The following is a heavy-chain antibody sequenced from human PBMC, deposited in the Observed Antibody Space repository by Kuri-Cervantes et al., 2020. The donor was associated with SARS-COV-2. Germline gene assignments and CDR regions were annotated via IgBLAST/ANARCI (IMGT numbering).Heavy chain of an antibody. CDR1: GYTFTGYY. Sequence: ASVKVSCKDSGYTFTGYYMHWVRQAPGQGLEGMGWISAYNGNTNYAQKLQGRVTMTTDTSTSTAYMELRSLRSDDTAVYYCARAEVVGATRSRGWFDPWGQGTLVTVSS. D-gene: IGHD1-26*01. CDR3: ARAEVVGATRSRGWFDP. J-gene: IGHJ5*02. V-gene: IGHV1-18*04. CDR2: ISAYNGNT.